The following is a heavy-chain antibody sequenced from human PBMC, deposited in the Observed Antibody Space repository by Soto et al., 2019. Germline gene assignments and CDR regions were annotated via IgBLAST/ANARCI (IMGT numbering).Heavy chain of an antibody. V-gene: IGHV4-59*01. CDR2: IYHTGTT. D-gene: IGHD5-18*01. CDR3: TIVPLDDTYGPDF. Sequence: QVQLQESGPGLVKPSGTLSLTCHVSGSSMSDYYWSWIRQSPGKGLEWFGYIYHTGTTNYNPSLKSRVTMSIDTSSNQFSLRVRSVTAADTAVYFCTIVPLDDTYGPDFWGQGTLVTVSS. CDR1: GSSMSDYY. J-gene: IGHJ4*02.